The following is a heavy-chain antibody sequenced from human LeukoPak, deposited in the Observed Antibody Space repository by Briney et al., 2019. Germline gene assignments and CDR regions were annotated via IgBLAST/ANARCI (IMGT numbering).Heavy chain of an antibody. CDR2: IYSTGST. V-gene: IGHV4-4*07. J-gene: IGHJ4*02. D-gene: IGHD6-13*01. CDR1: GGSIRSYF. CDR3: ARAGYTSTWTFDY. Sequence: SETLSLTCSVSGGSIRSYFWSWIRQSAGRGLEHIGRIYSTGSTNYSPSLKSRVSMSVDTSKNQFSLTLRSVTAADTAIYYRARAGYTSTWTFDYWGQGILVTVSS.